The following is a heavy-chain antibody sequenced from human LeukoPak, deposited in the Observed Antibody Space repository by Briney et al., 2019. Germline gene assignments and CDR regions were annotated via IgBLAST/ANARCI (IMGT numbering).Heavy chain of an antibody. V-gene: IGHV4-59*01. Sequence: KSSETLSLTCTVSGGSISSYYWSWIRQPPGKGLEWIGYIYYSGGTNYNPSLKSRVTISVDTSKNQFSLKLSSVTAADTAVYYCARDLAATGTGGLDYWGQGTLVTVSS. D-gene: IGHD6-13*01. J-gene: IGHJ4*02. CDR2: IYYSGGT. CDR3: ARDLAATGTGGLDY. CDR1: GGSISSYY.